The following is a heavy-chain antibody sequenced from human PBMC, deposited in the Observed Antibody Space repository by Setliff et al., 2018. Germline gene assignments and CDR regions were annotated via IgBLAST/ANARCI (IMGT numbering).Heavy chain of an antibody. CDR3: ARSPFPVDTVMVTTFDS. CDR2: TTPIFTTA. CDR1: GYTFTTYG. D-gene: IGHD5-18*01. J-gene: IGHJ4*02. Sequence: SVKVSCKASGYTFTTYGISWVRQAPGQGLEWMGGTTPIFTTANYAQKFQGRVTITADESTSTAYMELSSLKSEDTAVYYCARSPFPVDTVMVTTFDSWGQGTLVTVSS. V-gene: IGHV1-69*13.